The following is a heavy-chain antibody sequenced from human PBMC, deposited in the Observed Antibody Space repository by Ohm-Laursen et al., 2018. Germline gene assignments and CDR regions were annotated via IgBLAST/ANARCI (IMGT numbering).Heavy chain of an antibody. CDR3: ARYYDSSGYSFDY. V-gene: IGHV4-59*08. CDR1: GGSFSGYY. Sequence: SETLSLTCAVYGGSFSGYYWSWIRQPPGKGLEWIGYIYYSGITSYNPSLKSRVTISVDTSTNQFSLKMSSVTAADTAVYYCARYYDSSGYSFDYWGQGTLVTVSS. J-gene: IGHJ4*02. D-gene: IGHD3-22*01. CDR2: IYYSGIT.